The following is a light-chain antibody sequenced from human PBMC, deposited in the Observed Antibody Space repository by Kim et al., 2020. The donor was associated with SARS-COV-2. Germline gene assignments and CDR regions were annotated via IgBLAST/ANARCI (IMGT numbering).Light chain of an antibody. CDR3: QAWDSSTYV. V-gene: IGLV3-1*01. CDR2: QDS. CDR1: KWGDKY. J-gene: IGLJ1*01. Sequence: VSVSPGQTASITCSGDKWGDKYACWYQQKPGQSPVLVIYQDSKRPSGIPERFSGSNSGNTATLTISETQAMDEADYYCQAWDSSTYVFGTGTKVTVL.